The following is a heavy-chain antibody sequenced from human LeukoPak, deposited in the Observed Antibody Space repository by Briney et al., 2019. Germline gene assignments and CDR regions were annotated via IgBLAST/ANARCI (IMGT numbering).Heavy chain of an antibody. CDR3: AREGGFYASGTYHTDYGMDV. V-gene: IGHV3-21*01. CDR1: GFSFSNYW. D-gene: IGHD3-10*01. CDR2: ISSSSSDI. Sequence: KLGGSLRLSCAASGFSFSNYWMSWVRQAPGKGLEWVSSISSSSSDIFYADSVKGRFTISRDNAKNSLYLQMNSLRAEDTAVYYCAREGGFYASGTYHTDYGMDVWGQGTTVTVSS. J-gene: IGHJ6*02.